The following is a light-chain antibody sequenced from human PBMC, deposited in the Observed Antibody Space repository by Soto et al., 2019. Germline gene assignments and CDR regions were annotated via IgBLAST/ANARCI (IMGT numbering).Light chain of an antibody. CDR2: AAS. J-gene: IGKJ3*01. CDR3: QQYYSYPFT. V-gene: IGKV1-8*01. CDR1: QGISSY. Sequence: AIRMTQSPSSFSASTGDRVTITCRASQGISSYLAWYQQKPGKATKLLIYAASTLQSGVPSRFSGSGSGTDFTLTISCLQSEDFAPYYCQQYYSYPFTFGPGTKVDIK.